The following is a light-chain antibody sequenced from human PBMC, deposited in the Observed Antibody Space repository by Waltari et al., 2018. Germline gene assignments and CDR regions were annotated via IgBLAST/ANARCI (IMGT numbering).Light chain of an antibody. J-gene: IGKJ4*01. CDR3: QQYLRTPLT. Sequence: DIVMTQSPDSLPVSLGERATINCKSSQAVLFNSNNKNYLAWYQQRPGQPPKTLIYWASARESGVPDRFSGSGSGTDFTLTINRVQAEDVAVYYCQQYLRTPLTFGGGTKVEI. CDR1: QAVLFNSNNKNY. CDR2: WAS. V-gene: IGKV4-1*01.